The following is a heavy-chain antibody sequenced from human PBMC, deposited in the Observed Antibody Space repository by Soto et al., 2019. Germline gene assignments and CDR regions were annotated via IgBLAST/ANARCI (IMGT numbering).Heavy chain of an antibody. CDR1: GFSLSRYW. J-gene: IGHJ6*04. CDR2: IKQDGSEE. V-gene: IGHV3-7*01. CDR3: AANLGGSSA. Sequence: ESGGGLVQPGGSLRLSCAASGFSLSRYWMSWVRQAPGKGLEWVAKIKQDGSEEYYVDSVKGRFTISRDNTKNSLYLQMSSLRAEDTAVYYCAANLGGSSAWGKGTTVTVSS. D-gene: IGHD6-6*01.